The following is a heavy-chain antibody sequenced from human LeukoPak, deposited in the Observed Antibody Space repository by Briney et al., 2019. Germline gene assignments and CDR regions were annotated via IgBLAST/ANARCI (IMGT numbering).Heavy chain of an antibody. Sequence: GGSPILSCAASGFTFDNYAMHWVRQAPGKGLEWVSGISWNSGTIGYADSVKGRFTISRDNAKNSLYLQMNSLRAEDTALYYCAKDRPGGFDYWGQGTLVTVSS. CDR1: GFTFDNYA. J-gene: IGHJ4*02. CDR2: ISWNSGTI. D-gene: IGHD3-10*01. V-gene: IGHV3-9*01. CDR3: AKDRPGGFDY.